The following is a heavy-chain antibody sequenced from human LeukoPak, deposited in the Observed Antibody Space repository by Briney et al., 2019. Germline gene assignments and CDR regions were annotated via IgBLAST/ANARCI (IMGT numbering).Heavy chain of an antibody. D-gene: IGHD3-10*01. Sequence: GGSLRLSCAASGFTFSSYAMSWVRQAPGKGWGWVSVISGSGGSTYYADSVKGRFTISRDNSKNTLYLQMNSLRAEDTAVYYCAKSGVYYGSGRPRYFDYWGQGTLVTVSS. CDR2: ISGSGGST. CDR3: AKSGVYYGSGRPRYFDY. J-gene: IGHJ4*02. V-gene: IGHV3-23*01. CDR1: GFTFSSYA.